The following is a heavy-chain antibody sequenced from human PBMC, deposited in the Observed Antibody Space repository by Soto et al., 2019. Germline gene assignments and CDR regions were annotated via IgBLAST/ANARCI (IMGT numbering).Heavy chain of an antibody. CDR2: IYYSGST. Sequence: SETLSLTCTVSGGSISSGGYYWSWIRQHPGKGLEWIGYIYYSGSTYYNPSLKSRVTISVDTSKNQFSLKLSSVTAADTAVYYCARDRPQTIVATSTRSNTEPRRGWFDPWGQGTLVTFSS. D-gene: IGHD5-12*01. CDR3: ARDRPQTIVATSTRSNTEPRRGWFDP. V-gene: IGHV4-31*03. CDR1: GGSISSGGYY. J-gene: IGHJ5*02.